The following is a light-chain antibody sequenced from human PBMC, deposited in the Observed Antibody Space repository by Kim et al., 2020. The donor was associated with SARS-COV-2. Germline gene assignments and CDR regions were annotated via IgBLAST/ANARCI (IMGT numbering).Light chain of an antibody. CDR2: AAS. CDR1: QTISIY. CDR3: QQSISTPRT. J-gene: IGKJ2*01. V-gene: IGKV1-39*01. Sequence: DIQMTQSTSYLSASVGDSVTINCRASQTISIYLNWYQQKPGKAPELLIEAASSLQSGVPSRFSGSGSGTDFTLTISSLQPEDFATYYCQQSISTPRTFGQGTKLEI.